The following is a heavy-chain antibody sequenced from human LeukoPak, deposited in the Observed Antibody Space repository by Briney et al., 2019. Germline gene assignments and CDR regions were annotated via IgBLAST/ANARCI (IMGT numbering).Heavy chain of an antibody. V-gene: IGHV3-7*01. CDR1: EFTFTDYW. CDR3: ARSCGSGFYFDY. CDR2: INRDGSET. D-gene: IGHD3-10*01. J-gene: IGHJ4*02. Sequence: GGSLRLPCVASEFTFTDYWMGWVRQAPGKGPEWVANINRDGSETYYMDSVKGRFTISRDNAKNLLYLQMSSLRVEDTAVYYCARSCGSGFYFDYWGQGTLVTVSS.